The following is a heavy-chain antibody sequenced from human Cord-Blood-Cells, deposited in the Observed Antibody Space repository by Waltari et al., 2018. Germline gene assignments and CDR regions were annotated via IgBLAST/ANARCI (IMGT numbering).Heavy chain of an antibody. CDR1: GIAFSSYG. J-gene: IGHJ4*02. CDR2: IWYDGSNK. D-gene: IGHD2-15*01. CDR3: AREGRIGVAATPAYFDY. V-gene: IGHV3-33*01. Sequence: QVQLVESGGGVVQPGRSLRLSCAASGIAFSSYGMHWVRQAPGQGLEWVAVIWYDGSNKYYADSVKGRFTISRDNSKNTLYLQMNSLRAEDTAVYYCAREGRIGVAATPAYFDYWGQGTLVTVSS.